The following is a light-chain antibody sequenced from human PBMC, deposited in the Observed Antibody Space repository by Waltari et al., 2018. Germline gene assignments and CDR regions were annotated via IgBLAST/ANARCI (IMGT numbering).Light chain of an antibody. J-gene: IGLJ2*01. CDR1: SSDFGTYHL. Sequence: QSALTQPASVSGSPGQSITISCTGSSSDFGTYHLVSWYQQYPGKAPKVMIYEGSKRPSGVSSRFSASKSGNTASLTISVLQAEDEADYYCCSYALRSVVFGGGTKVTVL. CDR2: EGS. V-gene: IGLV2-23*01. CDR3: CSYALRSVV.